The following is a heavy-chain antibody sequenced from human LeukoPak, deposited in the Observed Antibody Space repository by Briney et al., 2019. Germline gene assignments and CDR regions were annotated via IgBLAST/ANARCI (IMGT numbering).Heavy chain of an antibody. CDR1: GFTFDDYA. J-gene: IGHJ6*02. Sequence: PGRSLRLSCAASGFTFDDYAMHWVRQAPGKGLEWVSGINWNSGNIGYADSVKGRFTISRDNAKNSLYLQMNSLRAEDTALYYCVKEFIGYSYNYLYYHYALDVWGQGTTVTVSS. D-gene: IGHD5-18*01. CDR2: INWNSGNI. CDR3: VKEFIGYSYNYLYYHYALDV. V-gene: IGHV3-9*01.